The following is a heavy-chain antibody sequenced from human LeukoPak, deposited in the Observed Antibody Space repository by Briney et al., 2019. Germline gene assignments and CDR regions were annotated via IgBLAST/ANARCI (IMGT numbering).Heavy chain of an antibody. D-gene: IGHD2-2*01. CDR2: ISSSGSTI. V-gene: IGHV3-11*01. J-gene: IGHJ6*02. Sequence: GGSLRLSCAASGFTFSDYYMSWIRQAPGKGLEWVSYISSSGSTIYYADSVKGRLTISRDNAKNSLYLQMNSLRAEDTAVYYCAGAGYCSSTSCYYGAYYYYYGMDVWGQGTTVTVSS. CDR1: GFTFSDYY. CDR3: AGAGYCSSTSCYYGAYYYYYGMDV.